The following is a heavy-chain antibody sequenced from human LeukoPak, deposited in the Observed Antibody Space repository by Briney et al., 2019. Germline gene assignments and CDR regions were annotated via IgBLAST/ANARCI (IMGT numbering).Heavy chain of an antibody. CDR2: IYTSGST. D-gene: IGHD3-22*01. CDR3: ARDTRTPYYYDSSGSRDAFDI. J-gene: IGHJ3*02. CDR1: GGSISSGSYY. Sequence: SETLSLTCTVSGGSISSGSYYWSWIRQPAGKGLEWIGRIYTSGSTNYNPSLKSRVTISVDTSKNQFSLKLSSVTAADTAVYYCARDTRTPYYYDSSGSRDAFDIWGQGTMVTVSS. V-gene: IGHV4-61*02.